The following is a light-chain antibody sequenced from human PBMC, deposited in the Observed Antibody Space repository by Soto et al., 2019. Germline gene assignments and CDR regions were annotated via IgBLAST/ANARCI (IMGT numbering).Light chain of an antibody. J-gene: IGLJ1*01. CDR3: GSYAGNNTHHL. V-gene: IGLV2-8*01. CDR2: EVS. Sequence: QSVLTQPPSASGSPGQSVTISCTGTSSDVGYYDYVSWYQQHPGKAPKLIIYEVSKRPSGVPDRFSGSRSGNTASLTVSGLQAEDEADYYCGSYAGNNTHHLFGTGTKVTVL. CDR1: SSDVGYYDY.